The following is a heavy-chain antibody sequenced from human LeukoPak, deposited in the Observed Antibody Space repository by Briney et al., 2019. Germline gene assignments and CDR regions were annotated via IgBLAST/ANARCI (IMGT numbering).Heavy chain of an antibody. D-gene: IGHD2-21*01. CDR2: IYYSGGT. V-gene: IGHV4-39*07. CDR1: GDSIRSSSYY. Sequence: SETLSLTCTVSGDSIRSSSYYWGWVRQPPGKGLEWIGTIYYSGGTYYNPSLKSRVTISVDTSKNQFSLKLSSVTAADTAVYYCVNELWGYCGGAGCAGGNFQHWGQGTLVTVSS. J-gene: IGHJ1*01. CDR3: VNELWGYCGGAGCAGGNFQH.